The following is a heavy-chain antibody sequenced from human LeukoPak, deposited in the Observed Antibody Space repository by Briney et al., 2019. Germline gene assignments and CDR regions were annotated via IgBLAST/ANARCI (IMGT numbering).Heavy chain of an antibody. CDR1: GITLANYG. J-gene: IGHJ5*02. CDR2: VSGSGGST. D-gene: IGHD2-2*01. CDR3: ARGASHTQRSFEPAASGLGWFDP. Sequence: GGSLRLSCVVSGITLANYGMSWVRQAPGKGLEWVAGVSGSGGSTNYADSVKGRFTISRDNPKNTLYLQMNSLRAEDTAVYYCARGASHTQRSFEPAASGLGWFDPWGQGTLVTVSS. V-gene: IGHV3-23*01.